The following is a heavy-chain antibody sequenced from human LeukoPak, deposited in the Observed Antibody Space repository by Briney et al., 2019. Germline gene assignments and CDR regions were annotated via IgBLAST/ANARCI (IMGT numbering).Heavy chain of an antibody. Sequence: SETLSLTCAVSGGSISSGGYSWSWLRQPPGKGLEWIGYIYHSGSTYYNPSLKSRVTISVDRSKNQFSLKLSSVTAADTAVYYCARATPQGIDYWGQGTLVTVSS. V-gene: IGHV4-30-2*01. CDR3: ARATPQGIDY. CDR1: GGSISSGGYS. CDR2: IYHSGST. J-gene: IGHJ4*02.